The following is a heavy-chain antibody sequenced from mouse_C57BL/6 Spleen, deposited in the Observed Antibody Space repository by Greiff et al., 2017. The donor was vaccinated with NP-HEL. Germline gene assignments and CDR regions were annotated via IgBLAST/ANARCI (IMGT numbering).Heavy chain of an antibody. D-gene: IGHD3-3*01. CDR2: ISYSGST. V-gene: IGHV3-8*01. CDR1: GYSITSDY. J-gene: IGHJ1*03. Sequence: EVKLMESGPGLAKPSQTLSLTCSVTGYSITSDYWNWLRKFPGNKLEYMGYISYSGSTYYNPSLKSRISITRDTSTNQYYLQLNSVPTEDTATYYCARAGTRRYFDVWGTGTTVTVSS. CDR3: ARAGTRRYFDV.